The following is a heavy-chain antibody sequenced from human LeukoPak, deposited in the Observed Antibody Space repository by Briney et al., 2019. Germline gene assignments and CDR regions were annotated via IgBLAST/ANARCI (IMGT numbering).Heavy chain of an antibody. Sequence: AASVKVSCKASGYTFTSYGISWERQAPGQGLEWMGWISAYNGNTNYAQKLQGRVTMTTDTSTSTAYMELRSLRSDDTAVYYCARDSSSWYPDAFDIWGQGTMVTVSS. CDR3: ARDSSSWYPDAFDI. D-gene: IGHD6-13*01. V-gene: IGHV1-18*01. CDR1: GYTFTSYG. CDR2: ISAYNGNT. J-gene: IGHJ3*02.